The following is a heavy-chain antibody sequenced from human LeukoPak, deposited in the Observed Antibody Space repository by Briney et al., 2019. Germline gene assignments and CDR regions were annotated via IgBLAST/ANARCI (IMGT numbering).Heavy chain of an antibody. CDR2: ISHSGTT. CDR3: AREGAVPGIDP. Sequence: SETLSLTCAVSGYSITSGFSWGWIRQPPGKGLEWIGTISHSGTTDYKSTLESRLTISMDMSKNLFSLRLTSVTAADTAVYYCAREGAVPGIDPWGQGTLVTVSS. CDR1: GYSITSGFS. D-gene: IGHD3-16*01. V-gene: IGHV4-38-2*02. J-gene: IGHJ5*02.